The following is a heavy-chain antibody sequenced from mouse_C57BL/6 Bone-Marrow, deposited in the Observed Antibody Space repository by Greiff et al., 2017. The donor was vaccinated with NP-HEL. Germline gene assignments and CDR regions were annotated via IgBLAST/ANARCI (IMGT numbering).Heavy chain of an antibody. D-gene: IGHD1-1*01. Sequence: QVQLQQPGAELVKPGASVKLSCKASGYTFTSYWMHWVKQRPGQGLEWIGMIHPNSGSTNYNEKFKSKATLTVDKSSSTAYMQLSSLTSEDSAVYYCARFGDYYGSGYTAWFAYWGQGTLVTVSA. V-gene: IGHV1-64*01. J-gene: IGHJ3*01. CDR3: ARFGDYYGSGYTAWFAY. CDR2: IHPNSGST. CDR1: GYTFTSYW.